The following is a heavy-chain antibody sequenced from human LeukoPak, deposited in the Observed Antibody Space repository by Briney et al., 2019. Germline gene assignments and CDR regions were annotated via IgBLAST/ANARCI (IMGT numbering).Heavy chain of an antibody. CDR3: AKDDSSGYYHYYYYMDV. Sequence: QTGGSLRLSCAASGFTFSSYGMHWVRQAPGKGLEWVAVISYDGSNKYYADSVKGRFTISRDNSKNTLYLQMNSLRAEDTAVYYCAKDDSSGYYHYYYYMDVWGKGTTVTVSS. V-gene: IGHV3-30*18. J-gene: IGHJ6*03. CDR1: GFTFSSYG. CDR2: ISYDGSNK. D-gene: IGHD3-22*01.